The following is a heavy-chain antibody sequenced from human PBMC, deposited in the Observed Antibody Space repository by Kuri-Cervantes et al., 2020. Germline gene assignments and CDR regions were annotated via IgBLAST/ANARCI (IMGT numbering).Heavy chain of an antibody. CDR2: IYASGST. CDR1: GGSISNGTNF. D-gene: IGHD3-10*01. V-gene: IGHV4-61*02. J-gene: IGHJ4*02. Sequence: SCIVSGGSISNGTNFWSWIRQTAGKGLEWIGRIYASGSTNYNPSLKSRVTISVDTSKNQFSLNLSSVTAADTAVYYCARHGTSYGSGSPEIDYWGQGTLVTVSS. CDR3: ARHGTSYGSGSPEIDY.